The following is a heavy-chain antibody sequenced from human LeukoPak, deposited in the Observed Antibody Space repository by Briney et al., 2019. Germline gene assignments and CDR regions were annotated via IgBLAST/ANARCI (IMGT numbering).Heavy chain of an antibody. Sequence: GGSLRLSCAASGFTFTDYYMSWIRQAPGKGLEWVSYITDSSSYTNYADSVKGRFTISRDNAKNSLYLQMNSLRAEDTAVYYCARGGSSSSPFFDYWGQGTLVTVSS. D-gene: IGHD6-13*01. CDR3: ARGGSSSSPFFDY. CDR1: GFTFTDYY. CDR2: ITDSSSYT. J-gene: IGHJ4*02. V-gene: IGHV3-11*05.